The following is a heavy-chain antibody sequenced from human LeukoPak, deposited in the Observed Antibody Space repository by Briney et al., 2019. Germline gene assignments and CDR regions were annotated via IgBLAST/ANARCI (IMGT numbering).Heavy chain of an antibody. Sequence: ASVKVSCKASGYTLTSYDIHWVRQATGQGLEGMGWMNPNSGNTGYAHKFQGRGTITRNTAISTAYMELSSLRSEDTAVYYCARGRTVTTLWYFQHWGQGTLVTVSS. CDR3: ARGRTVTTLWYFQH. J-gene: IGHJ1*01. D-gene: IGHD4-17*01. CDR1: GYTLTSYD. V-gene: IGHV1-8*03. CDR2: MNPNSGNT.